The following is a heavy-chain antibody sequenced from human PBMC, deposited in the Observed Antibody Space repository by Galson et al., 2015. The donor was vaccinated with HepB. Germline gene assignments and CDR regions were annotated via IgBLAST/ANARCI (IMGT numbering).Heavy chain of an antibody. CDR3: AKGMDVNYDFWSAANGMDV. CDR2: ISGSGGST. J-gene: IGHJ6*02. Sequence: SLRLSCAASGFTFSSYAMSWVRQAPGKGLEWVSAISGSGGSTYYADSVKGRFTISRDNSKKTLYLQMNSLRAEDKAVYYCAKGMDVNYDFWSAANGMDVWGQGTTVTVSS. D-gene: IGHD3-3*01. V-gene: IGHV3-23*01. CDR1: GFTFSSYA.